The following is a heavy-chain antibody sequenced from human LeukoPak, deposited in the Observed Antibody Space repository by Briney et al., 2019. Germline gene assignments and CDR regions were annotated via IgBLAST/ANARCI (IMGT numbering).Heavy chain of an antibody. CDR1: GFTFSSNG. V-gene: IGHV3-21*01. J-gene: IGHJ6*03. CDR2: ISSSSSYI. D-gene: IGHD3-16*02. CDR3: ARGLSHYYMDV. Sequence: GGSLRLSCVASGFTFSSNGMHWVRQAPGKGLEWVSSISSSSSYIYYADSVKGRFTISRDNAKNSLYLQMNSLRAEDTAVYYCARGLSHYYMDVWGKGTTVTVSS.